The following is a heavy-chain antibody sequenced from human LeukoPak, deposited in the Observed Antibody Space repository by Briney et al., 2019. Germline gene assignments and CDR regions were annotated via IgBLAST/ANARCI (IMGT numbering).Heavy chain of an antibody. Sequence: SQTLSLTCTVSGGSISSGGYCWSWIRQHPGEGLEWTGCISYSGSTYYNPSLKSRVTISVDTSKNQSSLKLSSVTAADTAVYYCARGVLFWGQGTLVSVSS. V-gene: IGHV4-31*03. CDR2: ISYSGST. D-gene: IGHD2-15*01. J-gene: IGHJ4*02. CDR3: ARGVLF. CDR1: GGSISSGGYC.